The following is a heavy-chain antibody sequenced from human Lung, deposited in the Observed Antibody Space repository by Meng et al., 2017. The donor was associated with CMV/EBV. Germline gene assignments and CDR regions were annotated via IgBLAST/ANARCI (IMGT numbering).Heavy chain of an antibody. Sequence: VQIVESGAGVEKPGASVTVSCKASGCTITSYGISWVRQAPGQGLEWMGWISAYNGNTNYAQHLQGRVTMTRDTSTSTAYMELRTLRSDDTAVYYCGKGTPGRSYCDYWGQGTLVTVSS. V-gene: IGHV1-18*01. CDR3: GKGTPGRSYCDY. CDR2: ISAYNGNT. J-gene: IGHJ4*02. D-gene: IGHD3-10*01. CDR1: GCTITSYG.